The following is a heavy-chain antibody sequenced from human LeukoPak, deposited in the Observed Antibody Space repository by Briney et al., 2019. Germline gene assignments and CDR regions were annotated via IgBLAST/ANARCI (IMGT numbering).Heavy chain of an antibody. D-gene: IGHD2-15*01. CDR1: GFTFSSYS. CDR3: ARDLVVYFDY. Sequence: GGSLRLSCAASGFTFSSYSMNWVRQAPGEGLEWVSYNSSSSTTIYYADSVKGRFTISRDNAKNSLYLQMNSLRAEDTAVYYCARDLVVYFDYWGQGTLVTVSS. CDR2: NSSSSTTI. V-gene: IGHV3-48*04. J-gene: IGHJ4*02.